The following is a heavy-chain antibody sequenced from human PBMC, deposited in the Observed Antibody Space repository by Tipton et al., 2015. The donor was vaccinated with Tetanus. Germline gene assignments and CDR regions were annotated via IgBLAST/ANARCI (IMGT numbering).Heavy chain of an antibody. CDR2: IHYSGTT. J-gene: IGHJ4*02. CDR1: GASVSSGGYY. Sequence: TLSLTCTVSGASVSSGGYYWSWIRQPPGKGLEWIGYIHYSGTTNYNPSVKSRVAMSVDTSKNQLSLRLNSVTSADTAVYYCARTSGYMYSDCWGQGTLVTVSS. D-gene: IGHD3-3*01. V-gene: IGHV4-61*08. CDR3: ARTSGYMYSDC.